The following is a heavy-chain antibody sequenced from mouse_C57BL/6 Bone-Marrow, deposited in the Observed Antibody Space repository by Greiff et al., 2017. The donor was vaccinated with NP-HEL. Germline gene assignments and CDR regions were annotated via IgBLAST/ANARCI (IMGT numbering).Heavy chain of an antibody. V-gene: IGHV5-6*02. D-gene: IGHD1-1*01. J-gene: IGHJ3*01. Sequence: DVMLVESGGDLVKPGGSLKLSCAASGFTFSSYGMSWVRQTPDKRLEWVATISSGGSYTYYPDSVKGRFTISRDNAKNTLYLQMSSLKSEDTAMYYCARHWDYGSSFSYWGQGTLVTVSA. CDR1: GFTFSSYG. CDR3: ARHWDYGSSFSY. CDR2: ISSGGSYT.